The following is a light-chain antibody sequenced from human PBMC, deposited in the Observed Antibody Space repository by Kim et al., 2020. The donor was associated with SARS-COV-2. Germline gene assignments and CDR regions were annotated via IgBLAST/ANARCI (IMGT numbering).Light chain of an antibody. CDR2: DIS. CDR1: SSDVGGYNY. J-gene: IGLJ2*01. CDR3: SSDTSSSTRV. V-gene: IGLV2-14*03. Sequence: QSALTQPASVSGAPGQSVTISCTGTSSDVGGYNYVSWYQQHPGKAPKLMIYDISNRPSGVSSRFSGTKSGNTASLTISGLQAEDAADYYCSSDTSSSTRVFGGGTQLTVL.